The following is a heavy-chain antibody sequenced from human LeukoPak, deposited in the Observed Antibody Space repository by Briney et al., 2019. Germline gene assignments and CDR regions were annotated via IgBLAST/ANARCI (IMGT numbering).Heavy chain of an antibody. CDR2: ITNDGSST. CDR3: AMGYRSAYSWDS. J-gene: IGHJ4*02. CDR1: GLTFSSHW. Sequence: GGSLRLSCAASGLTFSSHWMHWVRQAPGKGLVWVSRITNDGSSTTYADSVKGRFTISRDNARNTLYLQLNSLRAKDTAIYYCAMGYRSAYSWDSWGRGTLVTVSS. D-gene: IGHD5-18*01. V-gene: IGHV3-74*01.